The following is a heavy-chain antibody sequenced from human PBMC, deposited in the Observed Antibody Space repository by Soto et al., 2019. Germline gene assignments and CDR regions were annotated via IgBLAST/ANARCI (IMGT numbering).Heavy chain of an antibody. J-gene: IGHJ3*02. CDR1: GFTFSSYA. V-gene: IGHV3-64*01. CDR2: ISSNGGST. D-gene: IGHD4-17*01. CDR3: AATYGDYPHDAFDI. Sequence: EVQLVESGGGLVQPGGSLRLSCAASGFTFSSYAMHWVRQAPGKGLEYVSAISSNGGSTYYANSVKGRFTISRDNSKNTLYLQMGSLRAEDMAVYYCAATYGDYPHDAFDIWGQGTMVTVSS.